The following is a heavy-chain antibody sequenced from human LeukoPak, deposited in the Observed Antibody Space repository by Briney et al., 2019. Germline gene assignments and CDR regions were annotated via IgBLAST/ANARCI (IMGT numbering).Heavy chain of an antibody. CDR2: IHSSGST. J-gene: IGHJ4*02. V-gene: IGHV4-4*07. CDR3: ARDIDFFDY. CDR1: GGSLNTYY. D-gene: IGHD3-16*02. Sequence: SETLSLTCSVSGGSLNTYYWSCIRQPAGKGLEWIGRIHSSGSTHYNPSLKSRVTMSLDTSKNQFSLKLTSVTAADTAVYYCARDIDFFDYWGQGTLVTVSS.